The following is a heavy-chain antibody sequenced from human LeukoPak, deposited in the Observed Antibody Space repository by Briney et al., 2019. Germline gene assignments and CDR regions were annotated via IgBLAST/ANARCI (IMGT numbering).Heavy chain of an antibody. V-gene: IGHV1-18*01. D-gene: IGHD2-8*01. Sequence: ASVKVSCKASGYTFTSYGISWVRQAPGQGLEWMGWISAYNGNTNYAQKLQGRVTMTTDTSTSTAYMELRSLRSDDTAVYYCARAPYCTNGVCYEAFHFDYWGQGTLVTVSS. CDR1: GYTFTSYG. J-gene: IGHJ4*02. CDR2: ISAYNGNT. CDR3: ARAPYCTNGVCYEAFHFDY.